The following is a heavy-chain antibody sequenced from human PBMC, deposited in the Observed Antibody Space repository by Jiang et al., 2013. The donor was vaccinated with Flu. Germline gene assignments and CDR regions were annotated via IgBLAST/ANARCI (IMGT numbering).Heavy chain of an antibody. D-gene: IGHD6-13*01. V-gene: IGHV4-39*07. CDR2: IYHSGST. CDR1: GGSISSGSYY. J-gene: IGHJ3*02. Sequence: LTCTVSGGSISSGSYYWSWIRQPAGKGLEWIGSIYHSGSTYYNPSLKSRVTISVDTSKNQFSLKLSSVTAADTAVYYCATPTHRYSSSWYPSGIDAFDIWGQGTMVTVSS. CDR3: ATPTHRYSSSWYPSGIDAFDI.